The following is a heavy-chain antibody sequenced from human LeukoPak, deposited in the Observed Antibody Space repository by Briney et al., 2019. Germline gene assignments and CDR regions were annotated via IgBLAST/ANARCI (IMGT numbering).Heavy chain of an antibody. CDR1: GFTFSSYA. J-gene: IGHJ4*02. Sequence: GGSLRLSCAASGFTFSSYAMTWVRQAPGKGLEWVSTISDRGARTNYADSAKGRFTISRDNSMNTLYLQMNSLRADDTAVYYCASDYFLDYWGQGTLVTVSS. V-gene: IGHV3-23*01. D-gene: IGHD6-25*01. CDR3: ASDYFLDY. CDR2: ISDRGART.